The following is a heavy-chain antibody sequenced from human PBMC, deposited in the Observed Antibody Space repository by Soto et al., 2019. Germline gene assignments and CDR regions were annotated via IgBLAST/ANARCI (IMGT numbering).Heavy chain of an antibody. CDR2: IYYSGST. Sequence: SETLSLTCTVSGGSISSGGYYWSWIRQHPGKGLEWIGYIYYSGSTYYNPSLKSRVTISVDTSKNQFSLKLSSVTAADTAVYYCARDLIQLWPEGMDVWGQGTTVTVSS. V-gene: IGHV4-31*03. CDR3: ARDLIQLWPEGMDV. J-gene: IGHJ6*02. D-gene: IGHD5-18*01. CDR1: GGSISSGGYY.